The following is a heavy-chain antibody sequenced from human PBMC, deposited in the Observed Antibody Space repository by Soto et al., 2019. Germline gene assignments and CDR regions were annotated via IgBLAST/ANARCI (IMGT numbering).Heavy chain of an antibody. Sequence: EVQLLESGGGLVQPGGSLRLSCAASGFTFSSYDMSWLRQAPGEGLEWVSTIPNNSGRTYYADSVKGRFTISRDNSKNTLYLQMNSLRAEDTAVYFCAKYCTTARCLDRHYEYWGQGTLVTVSS. D-gene: IGHD2-8*01. J-gene: IGHJ4*02. V-gene: IGHV3-23*01. CDR3: AKYCTTARCLDRHYEY. CDR2: IPNNSGRT. CDR1: GFTFSSYD.